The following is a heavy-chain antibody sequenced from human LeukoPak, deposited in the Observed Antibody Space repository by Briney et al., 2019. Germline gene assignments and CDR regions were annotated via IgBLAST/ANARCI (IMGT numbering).Heavy chain of an antibody. CDR1: GGSISSGGYY. D-gene: IGHD4-17*01. J-gene: IGHJ4*02. CDR3: ARVSLFGDYRVDY. Sequence: SETLSLTCTVSGGSISSGGYYWSWIRQHTGKGLEWVGYIYYSGSTYYNPSLKSRVTISVDTSKNQFSLKLSSVTAADTAVYYCARVSLFGDYRVDYWGQGTLVTVSS. V-gene: IGHV4-31*03. CDR2: IYYSGST.